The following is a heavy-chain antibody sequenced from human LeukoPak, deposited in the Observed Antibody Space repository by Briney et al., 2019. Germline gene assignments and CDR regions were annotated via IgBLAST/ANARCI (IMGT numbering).Heavy chain of an antibody. CDR1: GITFSNYG. V-gene: IGHV3-30*02. CDR2: IRNDGTYK. Sequence: GGSLRLSCAASGITFSNYGMHWVRQAPGKGLEWVAFIRNDGTYKYYADSVKGRFTVSRDNSKNTLHMQMNSLRAEDTAVYYCVKDLGYCSSTRCSVAFDIWGQGTMVTVSS. D-gene: IGHD2-2*03. J-gene: IGHJ3*02. CDR3: VKDLGYCSSTRCSVAFDI.